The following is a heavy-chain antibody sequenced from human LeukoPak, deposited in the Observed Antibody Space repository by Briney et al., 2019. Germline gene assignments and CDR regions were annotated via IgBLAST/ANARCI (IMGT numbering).Heavy chain of an antibody. V-gene: IGHV1-46*01. CDR1: GYTFTSYY. J-gene: IGHJ3*02. Sequence: ASVKVSCKASGYTFTSYYMHWVRQAPGQGLEWMGIINPSGGSTSYAQKLQGRVTMTTDTSTSTAYMELRSLRSDDTAVYYCARAGHAFDIWGQGTMVTVSS. CDR2: INPSGGST. CDR3: ARAGHAFDI.